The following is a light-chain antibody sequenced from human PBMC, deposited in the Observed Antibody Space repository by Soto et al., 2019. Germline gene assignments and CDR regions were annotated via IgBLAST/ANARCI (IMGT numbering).Light chain of an antibody. CDR3: QQRSNWPIT. Sequence: EIVLTQSPATLSLSPGERATLSCRASQSVSSYLHWYQQKPGQTLRLLIYGASNRATGTPARFSGSGSGTDFTLTISSLEPEDFAVYYCQQRSNWPITFGQGTRLEIK. J-gene: IGKJ5*01. CDR2: GAS. V-gene: IGKV3-11*01. CDR1: QSVSSY.